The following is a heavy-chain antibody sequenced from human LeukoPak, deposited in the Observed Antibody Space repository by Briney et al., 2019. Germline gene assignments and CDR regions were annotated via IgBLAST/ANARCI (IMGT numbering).Heavy chain of an antibody. Sequence: GGSLRLSCAASGFTFSSYGMHWVRQAPGKGLEWVAFIRYDGSNKYYADSVKGRFTISRDNSKNTLYLQMNSLRAEDTAVYYCAKDTYCYDSSGYSGYWGQGTLVTVSS. D-gene: IGHD3-22*01. CDR2: IRYDGSNK. CDR3: AKDTYCYDSSGYSGY. CDR1: GFTFSSYG. V-gene: IGHV3-30*02. J-gene: IGHJ4*02.